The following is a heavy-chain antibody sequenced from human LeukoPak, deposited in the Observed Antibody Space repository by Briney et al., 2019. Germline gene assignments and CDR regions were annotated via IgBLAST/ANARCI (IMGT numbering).Heavy chain of an antibody. J-gene: IGHJ5*02. V-gene: IGHV1-46*01. CDR3: ARVRQWELPWFDP. Sequence: ASVKVSCKASGYTFTSYYMHWVRQAPGQGLEWMGIINPSGGSTSYAQKFQGRGTMTRDTSTSTVYMELSSLRSEDTAVYYCARVRQWELPWFDPWGQGTLVTVSS. CDR1: GYTFTSYY. D-gene: IGHD1-26*01. CDR2: INPSGGST.